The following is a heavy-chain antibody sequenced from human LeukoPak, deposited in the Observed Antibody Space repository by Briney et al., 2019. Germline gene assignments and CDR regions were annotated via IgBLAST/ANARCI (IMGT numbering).Heavy chain of an antibody. J-gene: IGHJ4*02. V-gene: IGHV3-23*01. D-gene: IGHD3-22*01. Sequence: GGSLTLSCAASGFTFSSYAMSWVRQAPGKGLEWVSAISGSGGSTYYADSVKGRFTISRDNSKNTLYLQMNSLRAEDTAVYYCATTPARVYDSSGYYALGPDYWGQGTLVTVSS. CDR3: ATTPARVYDSSGYYALGPDY. CDR1: GFTFSSYA. CDR2: ISGSGGST.